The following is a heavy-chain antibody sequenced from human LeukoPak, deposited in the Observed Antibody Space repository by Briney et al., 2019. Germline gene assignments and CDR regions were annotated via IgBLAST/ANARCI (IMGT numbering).Heavy chain of an antibody. CDR3: ARPGYSSGWYLYYFDY. V-gene: IGHV1-2*02. CDR2: INPNSGGT. J-gene: IGHJ4*02. D-gene: IGHD6-19*01. Sequence: ASVKVSCKASGYTFTGYYMHWVRQAPGQGLEWMGWINPNSGGTNYAQKFQGRVTMTRDTSISTAYMELSRLRSDDTAVYYCARPGYSSGWYLYYFDYWGQGTLVTVSS. CDR1: GYTFTGYY.